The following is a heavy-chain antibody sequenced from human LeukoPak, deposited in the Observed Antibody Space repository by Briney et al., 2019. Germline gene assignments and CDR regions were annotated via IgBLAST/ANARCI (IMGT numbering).Heavy chain of an antibody. CDR3: AKGVFCSGGSCYSPGDYYYYMDV. Sequence: GGSLRLSCAASGFTFSSYGMHWVRQAPGKGLEWVAVIWYDGSNKYYADSVKGRFTISRDNSKNTLYLQMNSLRAEDTAVYYCAKGVFCSGGSCYSPGDYYYYMDVWGKGTTVTVSS. CDR2: IWYDGSNK. D-gene: IGHD2-15*01. CDR1: GFTFSSYG. V-gene: IGHV3-33*06. J-gene: IGHJ6*03.